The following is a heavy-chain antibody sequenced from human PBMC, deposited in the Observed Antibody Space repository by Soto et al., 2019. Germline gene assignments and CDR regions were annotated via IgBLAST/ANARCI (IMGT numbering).Heavy chain of an antibody. CDR3: ASTENCTNGVCCPDY. CDR2: INHSGST. J-gene: IGHJ4*02. D-gene: IGHD2-8*01. Sequence: QVQLQQWGAGLLKPSETLSLTCAVYGGSFSGYYWSWIRQPPGKGLEWIGEINHSGSTNYNPSLKSRVTISVDTSKNQFSLKLSSVTAADTAVYYCASTENCTNGVCCPDYWGQGTLVTVSS. CDR1: GGSFSGYY. V-gene: IGHV4-34*01.